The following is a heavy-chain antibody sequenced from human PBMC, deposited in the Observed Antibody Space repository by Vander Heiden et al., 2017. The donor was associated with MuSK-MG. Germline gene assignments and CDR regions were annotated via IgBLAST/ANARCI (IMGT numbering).Heavy chain of an antibody. D-gene: IGHD2-15*01. CDR2: INPTDSQA. CDR1: GYPFGNYW. J-gene: IGHJ4*02. CDR3: AIHLDSSSYYYFTS. Sequence: EVQLVQSGAEVKKSGDFLTISCKGSGYPFGNYWIGWVRQMPGKGPEWMGNINPTDSQATYNPAFEGRITISADTSRNTDYLQWNRLQEPDTAIYYCAIHLDSSSYYYFTSWGQGTPVKVSS. V-gene: IGHV5-51*01.